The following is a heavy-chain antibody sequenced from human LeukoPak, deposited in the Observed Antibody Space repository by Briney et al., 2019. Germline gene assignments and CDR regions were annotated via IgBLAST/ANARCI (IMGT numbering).Heavy chain of an antibody. CDR3: AREERDYGDYVWFDP. J-gene: IGHJ5*02. CDR2: IYYSGST. V-gene: IGHV4-39*07. D-gene: IGHD4-17*01. CDR1: GGSTSSSSYY. Sequence: SETLSLTCTVSGGSTSSSSYYWGWIRQPPGKGLEWIGSIYYSGSTYYNPSLKSRVTISVDTSKNQFSLKLSSVTAADTAVYYCAREERDYGDYVWFDPWGQGTLVTVSS.